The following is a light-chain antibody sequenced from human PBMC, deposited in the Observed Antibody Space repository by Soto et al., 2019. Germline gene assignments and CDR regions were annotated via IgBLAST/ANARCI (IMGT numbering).Light chain of an antibody. CDR3: HQYDTSPRT. Sequence: EIVMTQSPATLSVSPGERSTLSCSASQSVSSNLAWYQQKPGQAPRILIYAASSRATGIPDRFSGSGSGTDFTLTISRLEPEDFAVYYCHQYDTSPRTFGQGTKVDI. CDR2: AAS. CDR1: QSVSSN. V-gene: IGKV3-20*01. J-gene: IGKJ1*01.